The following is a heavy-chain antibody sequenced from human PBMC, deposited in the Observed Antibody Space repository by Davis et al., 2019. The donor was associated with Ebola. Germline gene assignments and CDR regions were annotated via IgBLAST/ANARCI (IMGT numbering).Heavy chain of an antibody. J-gene: IGHJ6*02. Sequence: ASVKVSCKASGYTFTSYYMHWVRQAPGQGLEWMGIINPSGGSTSYAQKFQGRVTMTRDTSTSTVYMELSSLRSEDTAVYYCIVVVPAASYYYYYGMDVWGQGTTVTVSS. CDR2: INPSGGST. CDR1: GYTFTSYY. V-gene: IGHV1-46*01. CDR3: IVVVPAASYYYYYGMDV. D-gene: IGHD2-2*01.